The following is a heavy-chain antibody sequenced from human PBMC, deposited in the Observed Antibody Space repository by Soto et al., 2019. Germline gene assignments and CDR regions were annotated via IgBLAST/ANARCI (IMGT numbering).Heavy chain of an antibody. CDR1: GFAFDAYS. CDR2: ISYDATST. J-gene: IGHJ4*02. D-gene: IGHD3-10*01. V-gene: IGHV3-30-3*01. Sequence: QVQLVESGGGVVQPGRSLRLSCAPSGFAFDAYSLHWVRQAPGKGLEWVAVISYDATSTFYSASVKGRFTISRDNSKNTLYLQMNSLRAEDTAVYYCARDLYGSLSYSLDYWGQGTLVTFSS. CDR3: ARDLYGSLSYSLDY.